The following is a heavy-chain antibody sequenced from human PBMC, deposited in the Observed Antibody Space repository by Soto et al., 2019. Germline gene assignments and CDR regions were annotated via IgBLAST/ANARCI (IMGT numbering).Heavy chain of an antibody. J-gene: IGHJ5*02. Sequence: QVQLQESGPGLVKPSQTLSLTCTVSGGSISSGGHYCSWIRQYPGKGLEWIGYISYSGSTFYNPSLKSRFTIPVDTSKNHFSLKLSSGSAADTAVYYCARNWYSSSPLGHWFDPWGQGTLVTVSS. V-gene: IGHV4-31*03. CDR2: ISYSGST. D-gene: IGHD6-13*01. CDR3: ARNWYSSSPLGHWFDP. CDR1: GGSISSGGHY.